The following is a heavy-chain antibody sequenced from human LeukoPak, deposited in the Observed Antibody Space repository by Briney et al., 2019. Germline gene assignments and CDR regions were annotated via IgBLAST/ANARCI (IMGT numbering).Heavy chain of an antibody. D-gene: IGHD6-6*01. Sequence: GGSLRLSCAASGFTFSSYWMHWVRQAPGKGLVWVSRINSDGSSTSYADSVKGRFTISRDNAKNTLYLQMNSLRAEDTAVYYCASAISVEYSSLHPDYYGMDVWGQGTTVTVSS. J-gene: IGHJ6*02. CDR2: INSDGSST. CDR1: GFTFSSYW. CDR3: ASAISVEYSSLHPDYYGMDV. V-gene: IGHV3-74*01.